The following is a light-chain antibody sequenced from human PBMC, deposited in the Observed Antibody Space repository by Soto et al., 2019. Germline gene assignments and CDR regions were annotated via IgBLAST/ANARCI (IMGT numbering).Light chain of an antibody. J-gene: IGKJ5*01. CDR1: QSISSW. Sequence: DIQMTQSPSTLPASVGDRVAITCRASQSISSWLAWYQQKPGKAPKLLIYDASSLESGVPSRFSGSGSGTEFTLTISSLQPDDFATYYCQQYNSYSPITFGQGTRLAI. V-gene: IGKV1-5*01. CDR2: DAS. CDR3: QQYNSYSPIT.